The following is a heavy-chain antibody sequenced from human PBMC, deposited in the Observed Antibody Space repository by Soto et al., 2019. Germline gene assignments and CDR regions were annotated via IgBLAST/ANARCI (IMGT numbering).Heavy chain of an antibody. CDR2: ISYGGDNK. D-gene: IGHD6-13*01. V-gene: IGHV3-30*09. CDR1: RFIFSDYA. Sequence: QVQLVESGGGVVQPGRSLRLSCAASRFIFSDYAMHWVRQAPGKGLEWVAVISYGGDNKYYAESVRGRFAISRDNLKNTLYLHMNSLNPEDTAVYHCAKARQSTSWYGVEADFWGQGTLVTVSS. CDR3: AKARQSTSWYGVEADF. J-gene: IGHJ4*02.